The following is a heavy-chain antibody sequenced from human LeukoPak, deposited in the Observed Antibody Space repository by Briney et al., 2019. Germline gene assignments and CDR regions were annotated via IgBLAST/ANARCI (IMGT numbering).Heavy chain of an antibody. D-gene: IGHD6-19*01. CDR3: ARETSSGWEFDS. V-gene: IGHV3-30-3*01. J-gene: IGHJ4*02. CDR1: GFTFSSYA. Sequence: GGSLRLSCAASGFTFSSYAMHWVRQAPGKGLEWVAVISYDGTNKYYADSVKGRFTISRDNSKNTLYLQMNSLRAEDTAVYYCARETSSGWEFDSWGQGTLVTVSS. CDR2: ISYDGTNK.